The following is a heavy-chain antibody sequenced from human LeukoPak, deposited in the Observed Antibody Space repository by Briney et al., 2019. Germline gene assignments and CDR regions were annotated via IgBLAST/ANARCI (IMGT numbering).Heavy chain of an antibody. D-gene: IGHD4-17*01. CDR3: ARYGGLRSDY. CDR2: INHSGST. CDR1: GGSFSGYY. V-gene: IGHV4-34*01. Sequence: PSETLSLTCAVHGGSFSGYYWSWIRQPPGKGLEWIGEINHSGSTNYNPSLKSRVTISVDTSKNQFSLKLSSVTAADTAVYYCARYGGLRSDYWGQGTLVTVSS. J-gene: IGHJ4*02.